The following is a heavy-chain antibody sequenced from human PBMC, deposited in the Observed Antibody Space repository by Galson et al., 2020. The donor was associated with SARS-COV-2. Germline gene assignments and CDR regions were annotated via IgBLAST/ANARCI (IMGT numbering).Heavy chain of an antibody. V-gene: IGHV4-39*02. CDR1: GDSISSSNYF. Sequence: SQTLSLTCIVSGDSISSSNYFWGWIRQPPGKGLEWIGSLFYSGSTYYNPSLKSRVTISADTSKNRFSPKLNSVTAADTAVYYCATLGYCSSASCYGLKGWADHWGQGTLVTVSS. CDR2: LFYSGST. J-gene: IGHJ4*02. D-gene: IGHD2-2*01. CDR3: ATLGYCSSASCYGLKGWADH.